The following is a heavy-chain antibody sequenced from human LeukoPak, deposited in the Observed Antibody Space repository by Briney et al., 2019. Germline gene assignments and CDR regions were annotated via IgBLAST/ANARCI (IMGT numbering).Heavy chain of an antibody. CDR3: ARSPPLYGDYAQYYFDY. V-gene: IGHV4-31*03. CDR2: IYYSGST. J-gene: IGHJ4*02. Sequence: SETLSLTCTVSGGSISSGGYYWSWIRQHPGKGLEWIGYIYYSGSTYYNPSLKSRVTISVDTSKNQFSLKVSSVTAADTAVYYCARSPPLYGDYAQYYFDYWGQGTLVTVSS. D-gene: IGHD4-17*01. CDR1: GGSISSGGYY.